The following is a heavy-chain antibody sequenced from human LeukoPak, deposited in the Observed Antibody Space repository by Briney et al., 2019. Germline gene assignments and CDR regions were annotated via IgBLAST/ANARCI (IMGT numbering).Heavy chain of an antibody. Sequence: GGCLRLSCAASGFTFHTYAMAWVRQTPGKGLEWVSSISGCGGGTYYAHSVKGRFTVSRDNANNTLYLQMKGVTAADTAVYYCAKVRGVGTHIWLLPWDLWGQGTLVTVSS. J-gene: IGHJ1*01. CDR3: AKVRGVGTHIWLLPWDL. CDR2: ISGCGGGT. CDR1: GFTFHTYA. D-gene: IGHD2-21*02. V-gene: IGHV3-23*01.